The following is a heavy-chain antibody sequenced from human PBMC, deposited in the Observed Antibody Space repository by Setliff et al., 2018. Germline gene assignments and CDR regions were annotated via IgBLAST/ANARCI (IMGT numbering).Heavy chain of an antibody. V-gene: IGHV1-46*01. J-gene: IGHJ4*02. CDR2: IFPSDGST. D-gene: IGHD4-17*01. Sequence: ASVKVSCKASGYSFTTYNIHWFRQAPGQGLEWVGIIFPSDGSTAYAEKFQGGVTMTRDTSTRTVYMELSSLRLEDSAVYFCARNYGDSYHFSDYWGQGTLVTVSS. CDR1: GYSFTTYN. CDR3: ARNYGDSYHFSDY.